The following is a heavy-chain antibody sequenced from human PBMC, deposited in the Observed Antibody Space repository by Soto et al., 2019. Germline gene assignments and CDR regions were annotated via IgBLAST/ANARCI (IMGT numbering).Heavy chain of an antibody. V-gene: IGHV4-39*01. CDR3: AGDYDSSGDY. J-gene: IGHJ4*02. Sequence: QLQLQESGPGLVKPSETLSLTCTVSGGSISTSSYYWGWIRQPPGKGLEWIGSIYYSGSTYYNPSPKSRVTISVDTSKNQFTLTLSCVTAADTAVYYCAGDYDSSGDYWGQGTLVTVSS. CDR1: GGSISTSSYY. CDR2: IYYSGST. D-gene: IGHD3-22*01.